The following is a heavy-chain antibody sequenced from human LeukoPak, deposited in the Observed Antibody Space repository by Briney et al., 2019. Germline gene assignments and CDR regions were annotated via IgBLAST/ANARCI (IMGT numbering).Heavy chain of an antibody. CDR1: GFTFSSYG. V-gene: IGHV3-33*01. CDR3: ARSGNCNCWRCYWNWFDP. Sequence: GGSLRLSCAASGFTFSSYGMHWVRQAPGKGLEWMAVIWYDGSNKYYADSVKGRFTISRDNSKNTLYLQMNSLRGEDTAVYYCARSGNCNCWRCYWNWFDPWGQGTLVTVSS. CDR2: IWYDGSNK. D-gene: IGHD2-15*01. J-gene: IGHJ5*02.